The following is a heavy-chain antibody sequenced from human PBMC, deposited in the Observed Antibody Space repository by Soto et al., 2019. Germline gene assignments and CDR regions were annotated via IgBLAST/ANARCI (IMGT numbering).Heavy chain of an antibody. CDR1: TSYG. D-gene: IGHD2-2*01. CDR2: ISAYNGNT. J-gene: IGHJ6*02. Sequence: TSYGISWVRQAPGQGLEWMGWISAYNGNTNYAQKLQGRVTMTTDTSTSTAYMELRSLRSDDTAVYYCARAFYCSSTSCTRGAYYYYYGMDVWGQGTSVTVSS. CDR3: ARAFYCSSTSCTRGAYYYYYGMDV. V-gene: IGHV1-18*01.